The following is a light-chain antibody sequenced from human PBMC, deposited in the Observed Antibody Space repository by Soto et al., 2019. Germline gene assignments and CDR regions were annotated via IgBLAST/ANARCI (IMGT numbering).Light chain of an antibody. V-gene: IGKV3-11*01. CDR3: QQRNYPLT. CDR2: DAS. J-gene: IGKJ4*01. Sequence: EIVLTQSPATLSLSPGERATLSCRASQSVGRNLGWYQQKPGQSPRLLIYDASNRATGIPARFSGSGSATHFTHSISTLEPEDFAVYYCQQRNYPLTFGGATKVEI. CDR1: QSVGRN.